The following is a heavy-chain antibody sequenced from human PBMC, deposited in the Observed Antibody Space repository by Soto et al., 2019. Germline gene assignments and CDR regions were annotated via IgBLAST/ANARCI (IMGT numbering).Heavy chain of an antibody. V-gene: IGHV3-74*01. CDR2: IKTDGTYA. J-gene: IGHJ4*02. CDR3: AAGGSGYYAN. Sequence: EVQLVESGGDLVQPGGSLSLCCSASGFTFSTAWMHWVRQAPGKGLLWVSRIKTDGTYATYADSVKGRFTISRDNAKNTLYLQMNSLRVEDAAAYYCAAGGSGYYANWGQGTLVTFTS. D-gene: IGHD3-22*01. CDR1: GFTFSTAW.